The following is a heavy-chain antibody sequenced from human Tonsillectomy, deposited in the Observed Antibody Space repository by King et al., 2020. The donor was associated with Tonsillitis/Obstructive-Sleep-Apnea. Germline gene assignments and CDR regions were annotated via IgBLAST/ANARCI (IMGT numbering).Heavy chain of an antibody. V-gene: IGHV3-23*01. D-gene: IGHD1-26*01. Sequence: TWVRHAPGKGLEWVSDMSGNGVRTVYADSVKGRLTISRDYSKNTRYLQMNSLRAEDTAVYYCSTTYRPVGAANTPYSFDSLGQGTLVTVSS. J-gene: IGHJ4*02. CDR2: MSGNGVRT. CDR3: STTYRPVGAANTPYSFDS.